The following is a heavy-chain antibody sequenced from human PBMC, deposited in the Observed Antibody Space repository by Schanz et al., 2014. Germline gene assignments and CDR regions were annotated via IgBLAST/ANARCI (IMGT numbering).Heavy chain of an antibody. CDR2: ISSSSMYI. J-gene: IGHJ4*02. V-gene: IGHV3-21*01. CDR1: GFNISTYG. D-gene: IGHD6-19*01. CDR3: VRDKKRLVAVAGRAAFDY. Sequence: VQLVESGGGVVQPGRSLRLSCAASGFNISTYGMHWVRQAPGKGLEWVSSISSSSMYIYQADAMRGRFTISRDNAKNSLYLQVNNLSAEDTAVDYCVRDKKRLVAVAGRAAFDYWGQGTLVTVSS.